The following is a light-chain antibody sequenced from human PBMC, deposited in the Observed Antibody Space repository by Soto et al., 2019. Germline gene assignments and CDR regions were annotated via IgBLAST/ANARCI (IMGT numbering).Light chain of an antibody. Sequence: QSALTQPRSVSGSPGQSVTISCTGTSSDVGGYNYVSWYQQHPGKAPKLMIYDVSTRPSGVPDRFSGSKSGNTASLTISGLQAGDEADYYCCSYAGSYTYVVFGGGTKLTVL. V-gene: IGLV2-11*01. J-gene: IGLJ2*01. CDR1: SSDVGGYNY. CDR2: DVS. CDR3: CSYAGSYTYVV.